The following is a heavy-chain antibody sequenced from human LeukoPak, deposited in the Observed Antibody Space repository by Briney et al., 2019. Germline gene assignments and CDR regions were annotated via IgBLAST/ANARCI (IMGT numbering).Heavy chain of an antibody. CDR3: ARDHTAAPYFDY. CDR1: GGSISSSSYY. J-gene: IGHJ4*02. CDR2: IYYRGST. V-gene: IGHV4-39*07. Sequence: SETLSLTCTVSGGSISSSSYYWGWIRQPPGRGRGWIGSIYYRGSTYYNPARKSRITKSVNRSKNQFSLKLSSVTAADTAVYYCARDHTAAPYFDYWGQGTLVTVSS. D-gene: IGHD6-25*01.